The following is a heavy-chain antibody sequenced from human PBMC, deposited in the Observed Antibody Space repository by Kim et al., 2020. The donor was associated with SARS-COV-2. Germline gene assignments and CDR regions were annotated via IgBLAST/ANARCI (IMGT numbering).Heavy chain of an antibody. CDR1: GFTFSSYA. D-gene: IGHD4-4*01. J-gene: IGHJ6*02. CDR3: ARGAKGNHYYVMDV. Sequence: GGSLRLSCAASGFTFSSYAMHWVRQAPGKGLEWVAVISYDGSNKYYADSVKGRFTISRDNSKNTLYLQMNSLRAEDTAVYYCARGAKGNHYYVMDVWGQG. V-gene: IGHV3-30*04. CDR2: ISYDGSNK.